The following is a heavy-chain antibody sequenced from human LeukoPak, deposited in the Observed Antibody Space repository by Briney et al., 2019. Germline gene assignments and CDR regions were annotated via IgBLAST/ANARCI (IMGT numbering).Heavy chain of an antibody. CDR1: GFTFSNAW. V-gene: IGHV3-15*01. D-gene: IGHD3-3*01. CDR2: IKSKTDGGTT. CDR3: TTTTYYDFGYYYYMDV. J-gene: IGHJ6*03. Sequence: GGSLRLSCAASGFTFSNAWMSWVRQAPGKGLEWVGRIKSKTDGGTTDYAAPVKGRFTISRDDSKNTLYLQMNSLKTEDTAVYYCTTTTYYDFGYYYYMDVWGKGTTVTVSS.